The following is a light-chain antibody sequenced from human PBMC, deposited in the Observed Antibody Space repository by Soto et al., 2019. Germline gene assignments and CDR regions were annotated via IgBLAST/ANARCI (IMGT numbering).Light chain of an antibody. Sequence: DIVMTQSPLSLPVTPGEPASISCRSSQSLLHSIGYNYLDWYLQKPGQSPQLLIYLGSNRASGVPDRLSGSGSGTDFTLKISRVEAEDVGVYYCMQALQTPGTFGQGTRLEIK. CDR2: LGS. CDR3: MQALQTPGT. V-gene: IGKV2-28*01. CDR1: QSLLHSIGYNY. J-gene: IGKJ5*01.